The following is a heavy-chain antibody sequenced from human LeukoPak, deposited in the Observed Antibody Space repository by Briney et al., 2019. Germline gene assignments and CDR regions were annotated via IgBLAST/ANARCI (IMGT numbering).Heavy chain of an antibody. V-gene: IGHV4-30-4*01. D-gene: IGHD4-17*01. CDR3: ARDYGDYEPHGAFDI. Sequence: SQTLSLTCTVSGGSISSGDYFWSWIRQPPGKGLEWIGYIYYSGSTYYNPSLKSRVTISVDTSKNQFSLKLSSVTAADTAVYYCARDYGDYEPHGAFDIWGQGTMVTVSS. CDR2: IYYSGST. CDR1: GGSISSGDYF. J-gene: IGHJ3*02.